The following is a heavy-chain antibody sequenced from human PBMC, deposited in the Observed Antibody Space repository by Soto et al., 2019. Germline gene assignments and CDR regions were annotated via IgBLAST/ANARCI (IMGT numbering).Heavy chain of an antibody. D-gene: IGHD3-10*01. CDR1: GFTFSSYG. Sequence: GGSLRLSCAASGFTFSSYGMHWVRQAPGKGLEWVAVISYDGSNKYYADSVKGRFTISRDNSKNTLYLQMNSLRAEDTAVYYCAKDRPDYYGSGSYGMDVWGQGTTVTVSS. V-gene: IGHV3-30*18. CDR2: ISYDGSNK. CDR3: AKDRPDYYGSGSYGMDV. J-gene: IGHJ6*02.